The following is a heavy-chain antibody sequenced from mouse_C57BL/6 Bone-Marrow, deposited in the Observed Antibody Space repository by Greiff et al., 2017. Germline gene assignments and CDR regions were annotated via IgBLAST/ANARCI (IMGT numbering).Heavy chain of an antibody. Sequence: VQLQQSGAELVRPGASVKLSCTASGFNIKDDYMHWVKQRPEQGLEWIGWIDPENGDTEYASKFQGKATITADTSSNTAYLQLSSLTSEDTAVYYCTTDLVTTVVYFGYWGQGTTLTVSS. CDR2: IDPENGDT. D-gene: IGHD1-1*01. CDR3: TTDLVTTVVYFGY. CDR1: GFNIKDDY. J-gene: IGHJ2*01. V-gene: IGHV14-4*01.